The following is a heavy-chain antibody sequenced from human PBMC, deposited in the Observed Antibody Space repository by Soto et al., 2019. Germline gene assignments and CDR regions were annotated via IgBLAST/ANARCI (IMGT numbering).Heavy chain of an antibody. Sequence: SVKVSFKASGGTFSSYAISWVRQAPGQGLEWMGGIIPIFGTANYAQKFQGRATITADESTSTAYMELSSLRSEDTAVYYCARDENNEGGRGTIFGVVTGATGGMDVWGQGTTVTVSS. CDR1: GGTFSSYA. J-gene: IGHJ6*02. CDR3: ARDENNEGGRGTIFGVVTGATGGMDV. D-gene: IGHD3-3*01. V-gene: IGHV1-69*13. CDR2: IIPIFGTA.